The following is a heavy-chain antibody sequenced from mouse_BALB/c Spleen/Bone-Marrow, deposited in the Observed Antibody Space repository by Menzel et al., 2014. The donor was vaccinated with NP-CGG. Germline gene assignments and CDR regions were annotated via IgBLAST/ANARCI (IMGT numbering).Heavy chain of an antibody. CDR1: GFTFSNYA. CDR2: ISTGGST. CDR3: ARNYYGSFAY. J-gene: IGHJ3*01. D-gene: IGHD1-1*01. Sequence: EVKLMESGGDLVKPGGSLKLSCAAPGFTFSNYALSWVRQTPEKRLEWVASISTGGSTYYLDGVKGRFTISRDSARNILYLQMSSLRSEDTAMYYCARNYYGSFAYWGQGTLVTVSA. V-gene: IGHV5-6-5*01.